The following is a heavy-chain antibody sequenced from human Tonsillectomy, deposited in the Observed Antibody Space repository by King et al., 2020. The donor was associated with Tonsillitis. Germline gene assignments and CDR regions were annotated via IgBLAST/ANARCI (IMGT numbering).Heavy chain of an antibody. D-gene: IGHD3-3*01. CDR1: AVFCRKRKMG. CDR2: IYWDDDK. J-gene: IGHJ4*02. Sequence: TSSAVFCRKRKMGVGWIRQPPGKALEWLALIYWDDDKRYSTSLNSRLTITKYTSKNQVVLTMNNMHPVDTATYYVAQSYDFWSGYSFDYWGQGTLVNVSS. V-gene: IGHV2-5*02. CDR3: AQSYDFWSGYSFDY.